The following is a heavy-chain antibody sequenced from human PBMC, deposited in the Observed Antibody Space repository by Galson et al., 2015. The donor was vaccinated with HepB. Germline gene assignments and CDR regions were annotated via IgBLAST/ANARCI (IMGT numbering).Heavy chain of an antibody. J-gene: IGHJ4*02. V-gene: IGHV4-34*01. Sequence: ETLSLTCAVYGGSFSDYYWSWIRQPPGKGLEWIGEINHSGSTNYNPSLKSRVSISVDTSKNQFSLKMSSVTAADTAVYYCAREPDIVVVVAATRAFDYWDQGALVTVSS. CDR2: INHSGST. CDR3: AREPDIVVVVAATRAFDY. CDR1: GGSFSDYY. D-gene: IGHD2-15*01.